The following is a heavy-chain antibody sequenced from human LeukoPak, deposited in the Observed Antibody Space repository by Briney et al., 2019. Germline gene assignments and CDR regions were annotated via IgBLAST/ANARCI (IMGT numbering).Heavy chain of an antibody. Sequence: GGSLRLSCAASGFTFDDYAMHWVRQAPGKGLEWVSGISWNSGSIGYADSVKGRFTISRDNAKNSLYLQMNSLRAEDTAVYYCARWYDSSGYYWGFDYWGQGTLVTVSS. CDR2: ISWNSGSI. CDR1: GFTFDDYA. CDR3: ARWYDSSGYYWGFDY. V-gene: IGHV3-9*01. J-gene: IGHJ4*02. D-gene: IGHD3-22*01.